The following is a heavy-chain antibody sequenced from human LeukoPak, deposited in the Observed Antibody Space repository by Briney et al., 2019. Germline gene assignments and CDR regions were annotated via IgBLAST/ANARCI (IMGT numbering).Heavy chain of an antibody. CDR1: GGSISSYY. D-gene: IGHD3-10*01. Sequence: PSETLSLTCTVSGGSISSYYWSWIRQPPGKGLEWIGYIYYSGSTNYNPSLKSRVTISVDTSKNQFSLKLSSATAADTAVYYCARHSNYGSGSYYRYWFDPWGQGTPVTVSS. CDR3: ARHSNYGSGSYYRYWFDP. J-gene: IGHJ5*02. CDR2: IYYSGST. V-gene: IGHV4-59*08.